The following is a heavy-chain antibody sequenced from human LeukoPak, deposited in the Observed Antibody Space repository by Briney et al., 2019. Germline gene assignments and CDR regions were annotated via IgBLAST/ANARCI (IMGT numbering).Heavy chain of an antibody. CDR2: IYTSGST. Sequence: PSETLSLTCTVSGGSISSYYWSWIRQPAGKGLEWIGRIYTSGSTNYNPSLKSRVTMSVDTSKDQFSLKLSSVTAADTAVYYCARDLGEISCSSTSCHKVHKWFDPWGQGTLVTVSS. D-gene: IGHD2-2*02. CDR3: ARDLGEISCSSTSCHKVHKWFDP. CDR1: GGSISSYY. V-gene: IGHV4-4*07. J-gene: IGHJ5*02.